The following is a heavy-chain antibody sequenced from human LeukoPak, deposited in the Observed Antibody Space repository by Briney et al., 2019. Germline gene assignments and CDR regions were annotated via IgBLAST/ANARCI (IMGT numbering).Heavy chain of an antibody. CDR2: IGTSSSTI. CDR1: GFTFSRYA. V-gene: IGHV3-48*02. Sequence: GGSLRLSCAASGFTFSRYAMSWVRQAPGKGLEWISYIGTSSSTIYYSDSVKGRFTISRDNAKSPLYLQMSSLRDEDTAVYYCARDRRHYADDYWGQGTLVTVSS. D-gene: IGHD4-17*01. J-gene: IGHJ4*02. CDR3: ARDRRHYADDY.